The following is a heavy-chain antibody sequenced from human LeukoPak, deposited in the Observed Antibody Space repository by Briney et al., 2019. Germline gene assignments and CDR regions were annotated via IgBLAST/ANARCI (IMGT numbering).Heavy chain of an antibody. CDR1: GFTFSSYA. J-gene: IGHJ4*02. V-gene: IGHV3-64*01. Sequence: GRSLRLSCAASGFTFSSYAMHWVRQAPGKGLEYVSAIRRNGGSTYYAISVKGRFTISRDNSKNTLYLQMGSLRAEDMAVYYCARGGYYDFWSGYYSDYWGQGTLVTVSS. D-gene: IGHD3-3*01. CDR2: IRRNGGST. CDR3: ARGGYYDFWSGYYSDY.